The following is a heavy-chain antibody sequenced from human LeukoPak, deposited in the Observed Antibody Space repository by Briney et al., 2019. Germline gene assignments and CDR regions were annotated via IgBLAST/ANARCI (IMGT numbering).Heavy chain of an antibody. CDR3: ARNEKTPQQLATLFYYYYMDV. J-gene: IGHJ6*03. CDR1: VYTFTINY. D-gene: IGHD6-13*01. Sequence: ASVKVSCKSSVYTFTINYMHWVRRAPGQGLEWMGWINPNSGGTNYAQKFQGRVTMTRDTSISTAYMELSRLRSDDAAVYYCARNEKTPQQLATLFYYYYMDVWGKGTTVTVSS. CDR2: INPNSGGT. V-gene: IGHV1-2*02.